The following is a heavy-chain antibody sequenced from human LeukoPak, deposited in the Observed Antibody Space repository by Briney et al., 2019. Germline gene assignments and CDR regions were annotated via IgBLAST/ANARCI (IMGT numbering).Heavy chain of an antibody. J-gene: IGHJ5*02. Sequence: GASVKVSCKASGGTFSSYAISWVRQAPGQGLEWMGRIIPILGIANYAQKFQGRVTITADKSTSTAYMELSSLRSEDTAVYYCARVGVLLWFGELGAFDPWGQGTLVTVSS. CDR1: GGTFSSYA. D-gene: IGHD3-10*01. V-gene: IGHV1-69*04. CDR3: ARVGVLLWFGELGAFDP. CDR2: IIPILGIA.